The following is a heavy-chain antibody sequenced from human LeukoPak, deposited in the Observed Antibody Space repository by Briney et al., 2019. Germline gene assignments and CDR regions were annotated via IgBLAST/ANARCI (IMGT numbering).Heavy chain of an antibody. CDR1: GYTFTGYY. CDR3: ARAVAGTPRNWYFDL. D-gene: IGHD6-19*01. J-gene: IGHJ2*01. V-gene: IGHV1-2*06. Sequence: ASVKVSRKASGYTFTGYYMHWVRQAPGQGLEWMGRINPNSGGTNYAQKFQGRVTMTRDTSISTAYMELSRLRSDDTAVYYCARAVAGTPRNWYFDLWGRGTLVTVSS. CDR2: INPNSGGT.